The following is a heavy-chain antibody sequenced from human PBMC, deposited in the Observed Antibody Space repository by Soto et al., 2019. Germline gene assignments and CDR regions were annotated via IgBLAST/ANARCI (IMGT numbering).Heavy chain of an antibody. CDR1: GGTFSSYA. CDR3: ARGKNDYGDYANLIYYYGMDV. D-gene: IGHD4-17*01. Sequence: ASVKVSCKASGGTFSSYAISWVRQAPGQGLEWMGGIIPIFGTANYAQKFQGRVTITADESTSTAYMELSSLRSEDTAVYYCARGKNDYGDYANLIYYYGMDVWGQGTTVTV. J-gene: IGHJ6*02. V-gene: IGHV1-69*13. CDR2: IIPIFGTA.